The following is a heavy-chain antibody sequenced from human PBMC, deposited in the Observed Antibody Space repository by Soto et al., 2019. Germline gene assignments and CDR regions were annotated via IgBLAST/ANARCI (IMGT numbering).Heavy chain of an antibody. J-gene: IGHJ6*02. CDR3: ARRWGGSGKSGMDV. CDR2: FFNNENP. D-gene: IGHD3-10*01. Sequence: PSYSLSLTFSVSGGAITSRSFALGWMRQPPGKGLEWIGTFFNNENPNYNPSLKSRVTISVDTSKNQFSLRLTSVTAADTAVYYCARRWGGSGKSGMDVWGQGTTVT. V-gene: IGHV4-39*01. CDR1: GGAITSRSFA.